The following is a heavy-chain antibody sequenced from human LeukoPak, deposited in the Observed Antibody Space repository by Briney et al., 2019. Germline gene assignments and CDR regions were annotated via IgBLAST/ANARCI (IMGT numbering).Heavy chain of an antibody. V-gene: IGHV4-34*01. D-gene: IGHD1-1*01. CDR3: ARNRKYNWNAYYYYYYMDV. CDR1: GGSFSGYY. Sequence: TSETLSLTCAVYGGSFSGYYWSWIRQPPGKGLEWIGEINHSGSTNYNPSLRSRVTISVDTSKNQFSLKLSSVTAADTAVYYCARNRKYNWNAYYYYYYMDVWGKGTTVTISS. J-gene: IGHJ6*03. CDR2: INHSGST.